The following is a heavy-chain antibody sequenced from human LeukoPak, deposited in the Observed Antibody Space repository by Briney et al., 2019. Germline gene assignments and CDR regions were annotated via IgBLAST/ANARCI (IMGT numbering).Heavy chain of an antibody. CDR1: GFTLNSYI. CDR2: ISFDGRDK. J-gene: IGHJ4*02. D-gene: IGHD1-14*01. V-gene: IGHV3-30*04. Sequence: PGRSLRLSCEASGFTLNSYIMHWVRQAPGKGLEWVALISFDGRDKQYADSVKGRFTISRDNAKNSLYLQMNSLRAEDTAVYYCARGPGVRIDYWGQGTLVTVSS. CDR3: ARGPGVRIDY.